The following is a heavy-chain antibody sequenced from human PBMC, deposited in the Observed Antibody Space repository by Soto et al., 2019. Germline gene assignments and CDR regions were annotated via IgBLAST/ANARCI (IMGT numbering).Heavy chain of an antibody. V-gene: IGHV1-69*12. CDR2: IIPIFGTA. D-gene: IGHD2-21*02. CDR3: ARDLAPDLRNYYYGMDV. CDR1: GGTFSSYA. J-gene: IGHJ6*02. Sequence: QVQLVQSGAEVKKPGSSVKVPCKASGGTFSSYAISWVRQAPGQGLEWMGGIIPIFGTANYAQKFQGRVTITADESTSTAYMELSSLRSEDTAVYYCARDLAPDLRNYYYGMDVWGQGTTVTVSS.